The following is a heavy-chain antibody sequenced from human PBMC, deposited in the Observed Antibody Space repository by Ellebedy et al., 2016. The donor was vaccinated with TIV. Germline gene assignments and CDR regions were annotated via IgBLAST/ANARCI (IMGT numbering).Heavy chain of an antibody. J-gene: IGHJ4*02. CDR1: GGSISRYY. CDR3: ARMGGVSFGERPIDY. D-gene: IGHD3-10*01. Sequence: PGGSLRLSCIVSGGSISRYYWSWIRQPPGRGLEWIGNIYYTGTTTYNPSLQSRVTISLDPSKNQFSLRLTSVTAADTAVYYCARMGGVSFGERPIDYWGQGTLVTVSS. CDR2: IYYTGTT. V-gene: IGHV4-59*01.